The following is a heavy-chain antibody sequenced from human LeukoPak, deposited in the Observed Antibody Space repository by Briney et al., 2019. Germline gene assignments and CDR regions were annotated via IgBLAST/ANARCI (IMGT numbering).Heavy chain of an antibody. D-gene: IGHD6-13*01. CDR1: GFTFSNYE. CDR3: AKDATAAAGTVYMDV. Sequence: GGSLRLSCAASGFTFSNYEMNWVRQAPGKGLEWISHISNIGDIIHYADSVEGRSTISRDNAKNSLYLQMDSLRAEDSAVYYCAKDATAAAGTVYMDVWGKGTTVTVSS. CDR2: ISNIGDII. J-gene: IGHJ6*03. V-gene: IGHV3-48*03.